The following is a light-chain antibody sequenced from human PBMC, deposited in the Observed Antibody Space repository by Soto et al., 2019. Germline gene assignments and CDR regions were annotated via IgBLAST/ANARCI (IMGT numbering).Light chain of an antibody. V-gene: IGKV3-20*01. Sequence: EIVLTQSPGTLSLSPGERATLSCRASQSVSSSYLAWYQQKPGQAPRLLIYGASSRATGIPDRFSGSGSGTDFTLTISRLEPEDFAVYYCQQYRNSRRLFTFGPGTKVDIK. CDR3: QQYRNSRRLFT. J-gene: IGKJ3*01. CDR1: QSVSSSY. CDR2: GAS.